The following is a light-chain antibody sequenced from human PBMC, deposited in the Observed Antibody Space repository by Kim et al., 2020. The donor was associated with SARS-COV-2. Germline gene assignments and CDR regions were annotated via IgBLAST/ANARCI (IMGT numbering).Light chain of an antibody. CDR3: QQYNNWTPWT. V-gene: IGKV3-15*01. CDR2: GES. CDR1: QSVSSN. Sequence: SPGERDTRSCRASQSVSSNLAWYQQKPGQAPRLLIYGESTRATGIPARFSGSGSGTEFTLTISSLQSEDFAVYYCQQYNNWTPWTFGQGTKVDIK. J-gene: IGKJ1*01.